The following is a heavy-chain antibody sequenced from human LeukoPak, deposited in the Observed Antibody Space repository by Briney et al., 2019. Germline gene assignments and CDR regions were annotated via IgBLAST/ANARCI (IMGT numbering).Heavy chain of an antibody. J-gene: IGHJ4*02. D-gene: IGHD6-13*01. Sequence: GSLRLSCAASGFTFSSYWMSWVRQAPGKGLEWVANMKYDGSEKDYVDSVKGRLTISRDNAKNSLYLQMNSLRAEDTAVYYCARDIAAAGLFFDYWGQGTLVTVS. CDR3: ARDIAAAGLFFDY. V-gene: IGHV3-7*01. CDR1: GFTFSSYW. CDR2: MKYDGSEK.